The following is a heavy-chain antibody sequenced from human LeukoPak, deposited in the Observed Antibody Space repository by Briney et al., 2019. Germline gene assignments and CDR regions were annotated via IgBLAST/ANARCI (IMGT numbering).Heavy chain of an antibody. J-gene: IGHJ4*02. D-gene: IGHD5-18*01. CDR3: ARASLIYNYGSLDY. CDR1: GFTFSSYG. CDR2: ISYDGSNK. V-gene: IGHV3-30*03. Sequence: GGSLRLSCAASGFTFSSYGMHWVRQAPGKGLEWVAVISYDGSNKYYADSVKGRFTISRDNSKNTLYLQMNSLRAEDTAMYYCARASLIYNYGSLDYWGQGTLVTVSS.